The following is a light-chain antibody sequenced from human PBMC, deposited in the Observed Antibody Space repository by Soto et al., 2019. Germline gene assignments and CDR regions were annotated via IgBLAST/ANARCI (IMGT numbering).Light chain of an antibody. CDR3: QHLSGYPQT. CDR2: PAS. J-gene: IGKJ1*01. Sequence: DIQLTQSPSLLSASVGDRVTITCRASQGISTYLAWYQQKPGKAPKLLIFPASTLHSGVPSRFSGSGSGTEFTLSISSLQPEDFATYYCQHLSGYPQTFGQGTKVDIK. V-gene: IGKV1-9*01. CDR1: QGISTY.